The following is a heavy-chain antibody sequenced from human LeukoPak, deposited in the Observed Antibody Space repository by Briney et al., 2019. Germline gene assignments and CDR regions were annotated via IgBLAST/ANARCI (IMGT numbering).Heavy chain of an antibody. CDR2: IRYDGSNK. CDR1: GFTFSSYG. V-gene: IGHV3-30*02. J-gene: IGHJ6*03. D-gene: IGHD7-27*01. CDR3: AKVLGHTGYYYYYYMDV. Sequence: TGGSLRLSCAASGFTFSSYGMHWVRQAPGKGLEWVAFIRYDGSNKYYADSVKGRFTISRDNSKNTLYLQMNSLRAEDTAVYYCAKVLGHTGYYYYYYMDVWGKGTTVTISS.